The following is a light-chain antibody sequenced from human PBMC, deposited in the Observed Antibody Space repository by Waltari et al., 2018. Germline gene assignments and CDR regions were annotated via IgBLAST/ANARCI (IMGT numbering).Light chain of an antibody. J-gene: IGLJ3*02. V-gene: IGLV2-23*02. CDR2: EVT. CDR3: CSYAGDTTWV. Sequence: TGTSSDVGNYNLVSWYQQHPGKAPKFMIYEVTKRPSGVSDRFSGSKSGNTASLTISGLQAEDEADYYCCSYAGDTTWVFGGGTKLTVL. CDR1: SSDVGNYNL.